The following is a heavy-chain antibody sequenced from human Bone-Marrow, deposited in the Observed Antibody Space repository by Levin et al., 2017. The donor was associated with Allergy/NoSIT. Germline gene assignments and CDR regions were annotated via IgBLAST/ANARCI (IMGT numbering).Heavy chain of an antibody. J-gene: IGHJ5*02. CDR3: TREVVITTYNVTDPSPVHWFDP. D-gene: IGHD3-22*01. CDR1: GFTFGDYA. CDR2: IRSKAYGGTT. Sequence: GGSLRLSCTASGFTFGDYAMSWFRQAPGKGLEWVGFIRSKAYGGTTEYAASVKGRFTISRDDSKSIAYLQMNSLKTEDTAVYYCTREVVITTYNVTDPSPVHWFDPWGQGTLVTVSS. V-gene: IGHV3-49*03.